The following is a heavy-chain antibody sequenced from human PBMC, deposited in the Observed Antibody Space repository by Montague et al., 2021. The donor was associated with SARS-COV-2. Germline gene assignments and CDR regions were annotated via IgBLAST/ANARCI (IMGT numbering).Heavy chain of an antibody. V-gene: IGHV4-4*07. CDR1: AGSISDYY. CDR3: ARERSCLYWYFDL. CDR2: IYTTGSP. Sequence: SETLSLTCAVSAGSISDYYWSWIRQPAGKGLEWIGRIYTTGSPDYSPSLQSRVTMSVDTSKNQVSLRLMSVTAADTALYSCARERSCLYWYFDLWGRGTLVTVSS. J-gene: IGHJ2*01.